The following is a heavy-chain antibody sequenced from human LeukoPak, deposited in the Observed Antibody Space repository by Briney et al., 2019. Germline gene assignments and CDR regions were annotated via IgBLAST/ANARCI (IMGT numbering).Heavy chain of an antibody. CDR3: ATARRQGYNLVDF. CDR1: GFIFSNYW. CDR2: IKYDGSHT. J-gene: IGHJ4*02. V-gene: IGHV3-74*01. Sequence: GGSLRLSCAASGFIFSNYWMLWVRQAPGKGLVWVSRIKYDGSHTDYADSVKGRFTISRDNAKNTLFLQMNSLRAEDTAVYYCATARRQGYNLVDFWGQGTLVTVSS. D-gene: IGHD5-24*01.